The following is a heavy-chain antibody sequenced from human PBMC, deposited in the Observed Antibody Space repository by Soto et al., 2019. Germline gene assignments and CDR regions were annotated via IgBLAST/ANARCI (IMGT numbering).Heavy chain of an antibody. J-gene: IGHJ4*02. V-gene: IGHV3-33*01. D-gene: IGHD6-13*01. CDR1: GFTFSSYG. CDR2: IWYDGSNK. CDR3: ARDSISRLDF. Sequence: QVQLVESGGGVVQPGRSLRLSCAASGFTFSSYGMHWERQAPGTGVEWVAVIWYDGSNKYYADSVKGRFTISRDNSKNTLYLQINSLGAEDTAVYCCARDSISRLDFWGQGTLVTVSS.